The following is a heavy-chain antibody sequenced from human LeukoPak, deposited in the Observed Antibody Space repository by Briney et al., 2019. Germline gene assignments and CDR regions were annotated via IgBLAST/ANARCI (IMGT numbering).Heavy chain of an antibody. V-gene: IGHV4-38-2*02. CDR3: ARDRASSGWFDY. CDR2: IYHSGST. Sequence: SETLSLTCAVSGYSISSGYYWGWIRQPPGKGLEWIGSIYHSGSTYYNPSLKSRVTISVDTSKNQFSLKLSSVTAADTAVYYCARDRASSGWFDYWGQGTLVTVSS. J-gene: IGHJ5*01. D-gene: IGHD6-19*01. CDR1: GYSISSGYY.